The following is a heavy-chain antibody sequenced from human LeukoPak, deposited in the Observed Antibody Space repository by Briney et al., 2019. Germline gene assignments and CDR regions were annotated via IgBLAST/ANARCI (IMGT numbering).Heavy chain of an antibody. CDR3: AKVKWRELFFFDY. D-gene: IGHD1-26*01. V-gene: IGHV3-23*01. J-gene: IGHJ4*02. Sequence: GGSLRLSGAASGFTFSSYAMSWVRQAPGKGLEWVSAISGSGGSTYYADSVKGRFTISRDNSKNTLYLQMDSLRAEDTAVYYCAKVKWRELFFFDYWGQGTLVTVSS. CDR1: GFTFSSYA. CDR2: ISGSGGST.